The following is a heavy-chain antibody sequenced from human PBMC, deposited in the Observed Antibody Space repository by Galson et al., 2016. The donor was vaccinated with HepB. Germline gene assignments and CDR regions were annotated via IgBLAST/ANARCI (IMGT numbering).Heavy chain of an antibody. J-gene: IGHJ5*02. Sequence: SLRLSCAASGFTFSSYWMNWVRQAPGKGLEWVANIKPDGSGKYYADSVKGRLTITRDNAKNSFYLQMNSLRAEDTALYYGFGAQSSPWGQGTLVTVSS. CDR1: GFTFSSYW. CDR2: IKPDGSGK. D-gene: IGHD4/OR15-4a*01. CDR3: FGAQSSP. V-gene: IGHV3-7*02.